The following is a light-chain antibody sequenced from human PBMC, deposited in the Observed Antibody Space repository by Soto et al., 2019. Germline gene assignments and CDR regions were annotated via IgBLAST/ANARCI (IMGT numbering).Light chain of an antibody. CDR3: QQYDNLVT. J-gene: IGKJ4*01. CDR1: QSITTY. Sequence: IQMTQSPSSLSASVGDRVTITCRASQSITTYLNWYQQKPGKAPKLLIYDASNLETGVPLRFSGSGSGTDFTFTISSLQPEDIATYYCQQYDNLVTFGGGTKVDIK. V-gene: IGKV1-33*01. CDR2: DAS.